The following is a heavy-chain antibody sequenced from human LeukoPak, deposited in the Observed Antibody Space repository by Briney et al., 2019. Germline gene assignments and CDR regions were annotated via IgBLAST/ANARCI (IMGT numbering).Heavy chain of an antibody. CDR2: IRSKAYGGTT. Sequence: GGSLRLSCTVSGFTFGDYAMSWVRQAPGKGLEWVGFIRSKAYGGTTEYAASVKGRFTISRDDSKNTLSLQMNSLKAEDTAVYYCTVVNYGSGSYPLGYWGQGTLVTVSS. CDR1: GFTFGDYA. CDR3: TVVNYGSGSYPLGY. J-gene: IGHJ4*02. V-gene: IGHV3-49*04. D-gene: IGHD3-10*01.